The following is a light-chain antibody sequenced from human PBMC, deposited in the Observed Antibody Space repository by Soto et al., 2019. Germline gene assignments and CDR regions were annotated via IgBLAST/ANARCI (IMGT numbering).Light chain of an antibody. J-gene: IGKJ1*01. CDR2: GAS. CDR1: QSVSSD. Sequence: VVMTQPPATLSSSPGERVTLSCRASQSVSSDLAWYQQKPGQAPRLLIYGASTRATGFPARFSGSGSGTEFTLTISRLEPEDFAVYYCQQYGSSSWTFGQGTKVDIK. CDR3: QQYGSSSWT. V-gene: IGKV3-15*01.